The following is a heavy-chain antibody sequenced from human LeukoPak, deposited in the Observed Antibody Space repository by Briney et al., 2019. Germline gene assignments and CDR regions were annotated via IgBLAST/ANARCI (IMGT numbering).Heavy chain of an antibody. CDR2: VNLQGST. CDR3: AREGGPYRPLDY. CDR1: GGSITNTSY. Sequence: PSETLSLTRGVSGGSITNTSYWTWVRQPPGKGLEWIGEVNLQGSTNYNPSLMGRVAISVDTSENHISLQLTSVTAADTAVYYCAREGGPYRPLDYSGQGTLVTVSS. J-gene: IGHJ4*02. V-gene: IGHV4-4*02.